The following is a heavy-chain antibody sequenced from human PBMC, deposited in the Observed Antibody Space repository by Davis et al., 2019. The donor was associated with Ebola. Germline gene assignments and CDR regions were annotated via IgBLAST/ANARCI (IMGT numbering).Heavy chain of an antibody. D-gene: IGHD2-2*01. CDR1: GYTFTNYA. V-gene: IGHV1-3*01. Sequence: ASVKVSCKTSGYTFTNYAIHWVRQAPGQRLEWMGWINAGNGDTKYSQRFQGRVTITRDTPASTAYMELSSLRSEDTAVYYCAREERSTPYYYYGMDVWGQGTTVTVSS. CDR3: AREERSTPYYYYGMDV. CDR2: INAGNGDT. J-gene: IGHJ6*02.